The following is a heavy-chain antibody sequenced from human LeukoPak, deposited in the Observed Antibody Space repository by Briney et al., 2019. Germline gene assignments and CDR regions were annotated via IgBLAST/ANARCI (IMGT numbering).Heavy chain of an antibody. CDR1: GFTFSSYW. Sequence: PGGSLRLSCAASGFTFSSYWMSWVRQAPGKGLEWVANIKQDGSEKYYVDSVKGRFTISRDNAKNSLYLQMNSLRAEDTAVYYCARDSWGYGDYVSTLFDYWGQGTLVTVSS. J-gene: IGHJ4*02. V-gene: IGHV3-7*01. CDR3: ARDSWGYGDYVSTLFDY. D-gene: IGHD4-17*01. CDR2: IKQDGSEK.